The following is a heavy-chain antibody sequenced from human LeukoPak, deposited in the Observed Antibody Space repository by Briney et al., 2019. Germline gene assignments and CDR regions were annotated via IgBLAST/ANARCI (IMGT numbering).Heavy chain of an antibody. CDR2: IIPIFGTA. CDR3: ARGFTYYDSSGYYY. Sequence: GASVKVSCKASGGTFSSYAISWVRQAPGQGLEWMGGIIPIFGTANYAQKFQGRVTITADKSTSTAYMELSSLRSEDTAVYYCARGFTYYDSSGYYYWGQGTLVTVSS. CDR1: GGTFSSYA. J-gene: IGHJ4*02. D-gene: IGHD3-22*01. V-gene: IGHV1-69*06.